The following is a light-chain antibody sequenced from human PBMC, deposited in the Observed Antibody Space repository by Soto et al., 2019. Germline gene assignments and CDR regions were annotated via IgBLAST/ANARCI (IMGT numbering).Light chain of an antibody. CDR1: QNIYSN. J-gene: IGKJ1*01. CDR3: LQYHNLWA. CDR2: RAS. Sequence: IVMTQSPATLSVSPGEGATLSCRASQNIYSNIAWYQQRPGQAPRLLIYRASTRATGVPARFSGSGSGTEFTLTISSLQSEDFTVYSCLQYHNLWAFGQGTKVDIK. V-gene: IGKV3-15*01.